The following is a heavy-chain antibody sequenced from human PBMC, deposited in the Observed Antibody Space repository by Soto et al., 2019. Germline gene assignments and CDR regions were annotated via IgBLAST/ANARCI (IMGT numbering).Heavy chain of an antibody. D-gene: IGHD5-12*01. CDR2: IIPIFGTA. J-gene: IGHJ4*02. CDR3: ARDSQGGYKVFDY. Sequence: SVKVSCKASGGTFSSYAISWVRQAPGQGLEWMGGIIPIFGTANYAQKFQGRVTITADESTSTAYMELSSLRSEDTAVYYCARDSQGGYKVFDYWGQGTLVTVSS. CDR1: GGTFSSYA. V-gene: IGHV1-69*13.